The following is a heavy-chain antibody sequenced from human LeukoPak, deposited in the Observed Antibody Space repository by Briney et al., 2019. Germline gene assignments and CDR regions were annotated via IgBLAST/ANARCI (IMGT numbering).Heavy chain of an antibody. Sequence: ASVKVSCKASGYTFTSYYMHWVRQAPGQGLEWMGIINPSGGSTSYAQKFQGRVTMTRDTSTSTVYMELSSLRSEDTAVYYCARDHSDPDSESSGWYPLGGDFDYWGQGTLVTVSS. V-gene: IGHV1-46*01. CDR1: GYTFTSYY. J-gene: IGHJ4*02. CDR2: INPSGGST. D-gene: IGHD6-19*01. CDR3: ARDHSDPDSESSGWYPLGGDFDY.